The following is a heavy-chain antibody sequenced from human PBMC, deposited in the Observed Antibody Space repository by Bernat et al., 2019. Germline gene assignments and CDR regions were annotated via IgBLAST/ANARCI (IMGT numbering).Heavy chain of an antibody. Sequence: EVQLVQSGAEVKKPGESLKISCRGSGYSFTTYWIGWVRQMPGKGLEWMGIIYPGDSDTRYSPSFQGQVTISADKSISTAYLQWSSLKASDTAMYHCARHTGTAARPRRMDVWGKGTTVTVSS. V-gene: IGHV5-51*01. CDR3: ARHTGTAARPRRMDV. CDR1: GYSFTTYW. CDR2: IYPGDSDT. J-gene: IGHJ6*04. D-gene: IGHD6-6*01.